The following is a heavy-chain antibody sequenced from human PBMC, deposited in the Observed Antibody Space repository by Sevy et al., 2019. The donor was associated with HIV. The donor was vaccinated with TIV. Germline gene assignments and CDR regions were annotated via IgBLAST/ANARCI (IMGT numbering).Heavy chain of an antibody. CDR1: GYTFTTYR. Sequence: ASVKVSCKASGYTFTTYRITWVRQAPGQGLEWMGWISPHNGDTNYAQKDRGRVTMTTDTSTSTAYMELRSLRSDDTAGYYCARPFCSGGRCYSVSYWGQGTLGTVSS. J-gene: IGHJ4*02. V-gene: IGHV1-18*04. CDR3: ARPFCSGGRCYSVSY. D-gene: IGHD2-15*01. CDR2: ISPHNGDT.